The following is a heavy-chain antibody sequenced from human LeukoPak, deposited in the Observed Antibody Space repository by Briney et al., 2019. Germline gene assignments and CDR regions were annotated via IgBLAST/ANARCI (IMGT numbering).Heavy chain of an antibody. CDR2: IYHSGST. V-gene: IGHV4-4*02. J-gene: IGHJ4*02. Sequence: PSETLSLNCAVSGGSISSSNWWSWVRQPPGKGLEWIGEIYHSGSTNYNPSLKSRVTISVDKSKNQFSLKLSSVTAADTAVYYCARARCSGGSCLKGGDLSDYWGQGTLVTVSS. CDR3: ARARCSGGSCLKGGDLSDY. D-gene: IGHD2-15*01. CDR1: GGSISSSNW.